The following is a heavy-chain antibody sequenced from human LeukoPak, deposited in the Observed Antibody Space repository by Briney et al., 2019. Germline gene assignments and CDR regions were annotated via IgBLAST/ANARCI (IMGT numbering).Heavy chain of an antibody. CDR2: IYWDDDK. V-gene: IGHV2-5*02. D-gene: IGHD3-16*01. CDR1: GFSLSTSRVG. J-gene: IGHJ5*02. CDR3: AHRQIQGIMFGGGGFDP. Sequence: SGPTLVKPTQTLTLTCTFSGFSLSTSRVGVGWIRQPPGKALEWPALIYWDDDKRYSPSLKSRLTITKDTSKNQVVLIMTNMDPVDTGTYYCAHRQIQGIMFGGGGFDPWGQGTLVTVSS.